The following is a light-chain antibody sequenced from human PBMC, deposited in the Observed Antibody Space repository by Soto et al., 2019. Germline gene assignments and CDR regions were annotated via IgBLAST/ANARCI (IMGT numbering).Light chain of an antibody. J-gene: IGKJ1*01. CDR1: QSVLYSSNNRNY. CDR2: WAS. V-gene: IGKV4-1*01. Sequence: DIVMTQSPDSLAVSLGERATINCKSSQSVLYSSNNRNYLAWYQQKPGQPPKLLFYWASTRKSGVPDRFSGTGSGTDFTLTISSLQAEDVAVYYCQQYYSTPPTFGQGTKVEIK. CDR3: QQYYSTPPT.